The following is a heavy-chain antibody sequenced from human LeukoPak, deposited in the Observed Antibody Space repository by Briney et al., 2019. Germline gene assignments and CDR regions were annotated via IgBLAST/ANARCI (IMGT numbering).Heavy chain of an antibody. Sequence: PGGSLRLSCAASGFTFSSYGMHWVRQAPGKGLEWVAFIRYDGSNKYYVDSVKGRFNISRDISKNTLYLQMNSLRAEDTAVYYCAKDRVAYSSGSYYFDYWGQGTLVTVSS. CDR1: GFTFSSYG. CDR3: AKDRVAYSSGSYYFDY. J-gene: IGHJ4*02. CDR2: IRYDGSNK. V-gene: IGHV3-30*02. D-gene: IGHD6-19*01.